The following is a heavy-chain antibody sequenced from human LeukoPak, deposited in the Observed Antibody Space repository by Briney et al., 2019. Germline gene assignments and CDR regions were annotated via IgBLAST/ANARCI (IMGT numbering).Heavy chain of an antibody. D-gene: IGHD3-22*01. CDR2: ISSSSSTI. J-gene: IGHJ4*02. Sequence: PGGSLRLSCAASGFTFSSYSINWVRQAPGKGLEWVSYISSSSSTIYYADSVKGRFTISRDNAKNSLYLQMNSLRAEDTAVYYCATYDSSGYLDQWVYWGQGTLVTVSS. CDR1: GFTFSSYS. V-gene: IGHV3-48*04. CDR3: ATYDSSGYLDQWVY.